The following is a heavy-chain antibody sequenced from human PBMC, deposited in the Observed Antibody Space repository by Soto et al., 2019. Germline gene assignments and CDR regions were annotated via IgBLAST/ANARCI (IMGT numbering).Heavy chain of an antibody. V-gene: IGHV4-31*03. CDR3: ARWTYNWNDVGSFNWFGP. J-gene: IGHJ5*02. Sequence: SETLSLTCTVSGGSISSGGYYWSWIRQHPGKGLEWIGYIYYSGSTYYNPSLKSRVTISVDTSKNQFSLKLSSVTAADTAVYYCARWTYNWNDVGSFNWFGPWGQGPLVSVSS. CDR2: IYYSGST. CDR1: GGSISSGGYY. D-gene: IGHD1-20*01.